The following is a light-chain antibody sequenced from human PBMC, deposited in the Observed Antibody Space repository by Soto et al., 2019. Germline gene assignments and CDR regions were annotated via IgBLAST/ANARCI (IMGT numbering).Light chain of an antibody. CDR2: DAS. Sequence: EIVLTQSPGTLSLSPGERATLSCRASQSVSSYLAWYQQKPGQAPRLLIYDASTRATGISARFSGSGSGTDFTLTISRLEPEDFAVYYCQQYGSSQRTFGQGTKVDIK. CDR1: QSVSSY. CDR3: QQYGSSQRT. V-gene: IGKV3-20*01. J-gene: IGKJ1*01.